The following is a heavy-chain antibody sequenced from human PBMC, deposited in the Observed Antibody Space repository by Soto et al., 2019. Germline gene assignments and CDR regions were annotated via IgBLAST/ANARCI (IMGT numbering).Heavy chain of an antibody. CDR2: IFYSWST. J-gene: IGHJ4*02. D-gene: IGHD3-10*01. CDR1: GGSISSGVYY. CDR3: ATYGSGTYKPTTFDY. Sequence: QVQLQESGPGLVKPSQTLSLTCTVSGGSISSGVYYWSWIRQHPGKGLEWIGYIFYSWSTYYNPALKSRVTISVDTSKNQFSLKLSSVTAADTAVYYCATYGSGTYKPTTFDYWGQGTLVTVSS. V-gene: IGHV4-31*03.